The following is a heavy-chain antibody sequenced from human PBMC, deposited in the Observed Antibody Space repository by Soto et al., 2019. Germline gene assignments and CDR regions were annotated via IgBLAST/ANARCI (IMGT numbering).Heavy chain of an antibody. CDR1: GFSLSNARMG. J-gene: IGHJ4*02. D-gene: IGHD3-22*01. V-gene: IGHV2-26*01. CDR2: IFSNDEK. CDR3: ARMGYYYDRSGYYTHHFDY. Sequence: QVTLKESGPVLVKPTETLTLTCTVSGFSLSNARMGVSWIRQPPGKALEWLAHIFSNDEKSYSTSLKSRLTISKHTSKSQVVLTMTNMDPVDTATYYCARMGYYYDRSGYYTHHFDYWGQGTLVTVSS.